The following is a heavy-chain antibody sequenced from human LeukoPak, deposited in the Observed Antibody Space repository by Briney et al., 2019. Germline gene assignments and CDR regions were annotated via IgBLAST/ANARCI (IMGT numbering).Heavy chain of an antibody. CDR2: IKQDGSEK. D-gene: IGHD6-13*01. V-gene: IGHV3-7*01. CDR1: AFTFSSYW. CDR3: ARGGYSSSWYISRDY. J-gene: IGHJ4*02. Sequence: GGSLRLSCAASAFTFSSYWMTWARQAPGKGLEWVANIKQDGSEKYYVDSVKGRFTISRDNAKNSLYLQMNSLRAEDTAVYYCARGGYSSSWYISRDYWGPGTLVTVSP.